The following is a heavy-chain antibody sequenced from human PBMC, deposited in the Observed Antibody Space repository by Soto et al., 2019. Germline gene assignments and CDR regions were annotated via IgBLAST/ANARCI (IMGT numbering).Heavy chain of an antibody. CDR3: AKDGGYSYGPYDY. CDR1: GFTFGSYS. Sequence: EVQLVESGGGLVQPGGSLRLSCAASGFTFGSYSMNWVRQAPGKGLEWVSYISSSSSTIYYADSVEGRCTISRDNAKSSLDLQMNSLRAEDTAVYYCAKDGGYSYGPYDYWGQGTLVTVSS. J-gene: IGHJ4*02. V-gene: IGHV3-48*01. CDR2: ISSSSSTI. D-gene: IGHD5-18*01.